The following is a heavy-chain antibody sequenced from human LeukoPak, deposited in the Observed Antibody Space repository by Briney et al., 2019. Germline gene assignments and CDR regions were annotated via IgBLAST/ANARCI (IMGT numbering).Heavy chain of an antibody. J-gene: IGHJ4*02. Sequence: GRSLTLSCSASGFTFISYSTRWVRHAPGEGLGWVSSISSSSRYIYYADSVKGRFTISRDNAKNSLYLQMNSLRAEDTAVYYCARAPWYDYVDYWGQGTLVTVSS. CDR3: ARAPWYDYVDY. CDR1: GFTFISYS. V-gene: IGHV3-21*01. D-gene: IGHD1-14*01. CDR2: ISSSSRYI.